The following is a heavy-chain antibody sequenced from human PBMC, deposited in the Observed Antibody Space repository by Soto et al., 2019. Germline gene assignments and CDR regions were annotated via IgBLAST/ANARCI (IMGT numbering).Heavy chain of an antibody. CDR1: GFTFSSYA. D-gene: IGHD5-12*01. J-gene: IGHJ6*03. CDR3: ARETQVEWLPIYYYYYMDV. Sequence: PGGSLRLSCAASGFTFSSYAMHWVRQAPGKGLEYVSAISSNGGSTYYANSVKGRFTISRDNSKNTLYLQMGSLRAEDMAVYYCARETQVEWLPIYYYYYMDVWGKGTTVTVS. V-gene: IGHV3-64*01. CDR2: ISSNGGST.